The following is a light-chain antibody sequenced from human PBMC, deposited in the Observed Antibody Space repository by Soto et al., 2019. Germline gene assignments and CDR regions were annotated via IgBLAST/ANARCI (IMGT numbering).Light chain of an antibody. CDR3: QQYGGSPRT. CDR1: QSVSSNY. Sequence: EIVLTQSPGTLSLSPGERATLSCRASQSVSSNYLAWYQQKSGQAPRLLIYGASSRATGIPERFSGSGSGTDFTLTISRLEPEDFAVYYCQQYGGSPRTFGQGTKVEIK. CDR2: GAS. V-gene: IGKV3-20*01. J-gene: IGKJ1*01.